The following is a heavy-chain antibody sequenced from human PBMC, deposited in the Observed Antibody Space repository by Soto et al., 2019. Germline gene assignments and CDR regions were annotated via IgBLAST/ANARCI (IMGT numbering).Heavy chain of an antibody. V-gene: IGHV1-18*01. CDR3: ARDLLAAAGTWWFDT. Sequence: GASVKVSCKASGYTFTSYGISWVRQAPGQGLEWMGWISPYNGDTNYAQKLQGRVTMTTDTSTSTAYMELRSLRSDDTAVYYCARDLLAAAGTWWFDTWGQGTLVTVSS. CDR2: ISPYNGDT. CDR1: GYTFTSYG. D-gene: IGHD6-13*01. J-gene: IGHJ5*02.